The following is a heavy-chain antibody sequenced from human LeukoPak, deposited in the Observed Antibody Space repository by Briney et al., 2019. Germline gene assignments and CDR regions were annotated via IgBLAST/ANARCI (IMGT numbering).Heavy chain of an antibody. Sequence: PGRSLRLSCAASGFTFSSYAMHWVRQAPGKGLEWVAVISHDGSNKYYADSVKGRFTISRDNSKNTLYLQMNSLRAEDTAVYYCARGRYDFWSGYDYWGQGTLVTVSS. D-gene: IGHD3-3*01. J-gene: IGHJ4*02. CDR1: GFTFSSYA. CDR3: ARGRYDFWSGYDY. CDR2: ISHDGSNK. V-gene: IGHV3-30-3*01.